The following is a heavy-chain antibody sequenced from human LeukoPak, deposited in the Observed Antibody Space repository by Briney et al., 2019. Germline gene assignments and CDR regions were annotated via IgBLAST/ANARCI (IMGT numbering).Heavy chain of an antibody. J-gene: IGHJ4*02. CDR2: INGDGSST. CDR1: GFTFSTYW. CDR3: TRAVGWTQNSYYSDY. V-gene: IGHV3-74*01. D-gene: IGHD3/OR15-3a*01. Sequence: GGSLRLSCAASGFTFSTYWMYWVRQAPGKGLVWVSRINGDGSSTTYADSVKGRFTISRDNAKNTLYLQMNSLRAKDTAVYYCTRAVGWTQNSYYSDYWGPGTLVTASS.